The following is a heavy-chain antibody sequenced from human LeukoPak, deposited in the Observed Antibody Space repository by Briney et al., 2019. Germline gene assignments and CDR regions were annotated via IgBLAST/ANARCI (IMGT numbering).Heavy chain of an antibody. J-gene: IGHJ4*02. D-gene: IGHD2-15*01. Sequence: PSETLSLTCAVYGGSFSGYYWGWIRQPPGKGLEWTGEINHSGSTNYNPSLKSRVTISVDTSKNQFSLKLSSVTAADTAVYYCASSILGYCSGGSCYPHYWGQGTLVTVSS. CDR2: INHSGST. CDR3: ASSILGYCSGGSCYPHY. CDR1: GGSFSGYY. V-gene: IGHV4-34*01.